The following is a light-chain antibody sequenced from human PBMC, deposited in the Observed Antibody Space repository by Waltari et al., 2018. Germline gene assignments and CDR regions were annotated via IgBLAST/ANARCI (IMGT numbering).Light chain of an antibody. CDR3: AAWDDSLNVI. J-gene: IGLJ2*01. Sequence: QSVLTQPPSASGTPGQRLTISCSRSNSNSGCMLVNWYQLLPVVAPKLLIYSDNQRPSGVPDRFSGSRSGNSASLAISGLQSEDEADYYCAAWDDSLNVIFGGGTKLTVL. V-gene: IGLV1-44*01. CDR1: NSNSGCML. CDR2: SDN.